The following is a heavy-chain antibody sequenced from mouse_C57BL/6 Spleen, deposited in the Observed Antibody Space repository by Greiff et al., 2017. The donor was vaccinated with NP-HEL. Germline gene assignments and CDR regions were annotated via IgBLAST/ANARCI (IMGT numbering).Heavy chain of an antibody. D-gene: IGHD1-1*01. Sequence: QVQLQQPGAELVKPGASVKMSCKASGYTFTSYWITWVKQRPGQGLEWIGDIYPGSGSTNYNEKFKSKATLTVDTSSSTAYIKLSSLTFRYTAVDYGASGAPLYYYGSRDSMDYWGQGTSVTVSS. CDR1: GYTFTSYW. J-gene: IGHJ4*01. V-gene: IGHV1-55*01. CDR2: IYPGSGST. CDR3: ASGAPLYYYGSRDSMDY.